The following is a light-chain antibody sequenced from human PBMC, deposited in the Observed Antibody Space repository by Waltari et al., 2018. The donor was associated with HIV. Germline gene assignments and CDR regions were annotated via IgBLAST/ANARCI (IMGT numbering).Light chain of an antibody. V-gene: IGLV2-23*01. Sequence: HSALTQPAHVHGSPAHSITIPCTGTSSDVGSYNILSWYQQHPGKAPNLMIYDGSKRPSGVSNRFSGSKSGNTASLTISGLQAEDEADYYCCSYAGTNWVFGGGTKLTVL. CDR3: CSYAGTNWV. CDR2: DGS. CDR1: SSDVGSYNI. J-gene: IGLJ3*02.